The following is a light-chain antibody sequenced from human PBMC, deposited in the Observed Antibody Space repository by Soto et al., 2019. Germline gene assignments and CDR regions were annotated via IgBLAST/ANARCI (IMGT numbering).Light chain of an antibody. Sequence: DIQITHSPSSLSASVVDRVTIAFRASQPVSKFVNWYQQKPGKVPTLLIFTTSTLHSGVPSRFSGSGSGTEFTLTINGLQPEDFATYYCQQTYTLPRTFAQGTKVDIK. J-gene: IGKJ1*01. CDR3: QQTYTLPRT. V-gene: IGKV1-39*01. CDR2: TTS. CDR1: QPVSKF.